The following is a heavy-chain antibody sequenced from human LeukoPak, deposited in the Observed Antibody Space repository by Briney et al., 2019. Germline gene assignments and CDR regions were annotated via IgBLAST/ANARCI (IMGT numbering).Heavy chain of an antibody. CDR2: IYPGDSDT. J-gene: IGHJ3*02. D-gene: IGHD3-22*01. Sequence: GESLKISCKGSGYRFTNYWIGWVRQMPGKGLEWMGIIYPGDSDTRYSPSFQGQVTILADKSIITAYLQWSSLKASDTAMYYCARQQNGARYDSSGLSRSAFDIWAQGTMVCVSS. V-gene: IGHV5-51*01. CDR3: ARQQNGARYDSSGLSRSAFDI. CDR1: GYRFTNYW.